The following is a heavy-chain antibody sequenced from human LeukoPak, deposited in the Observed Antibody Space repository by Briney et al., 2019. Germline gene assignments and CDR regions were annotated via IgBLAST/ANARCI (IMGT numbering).Heavy chain of an antibody. D-gene: IGHD2-2*01. CDR2: IKQDGSEK. CDR3: ARVQYQLLSFDY. CDR1: GFTFSSYW. Sequence: PGGSLRLSCAASGFTFSSYWMNWVRQAPGKGLEWVANIKQDGSEKYYVDSVKGRFTISRDNAKNSLYPQMNSLRAEDTAVYYCARVQYQLLSFDYWGQGTLVTVSS. J-gene: IGHJ4*02. V-gene: IGHV3-7*01.